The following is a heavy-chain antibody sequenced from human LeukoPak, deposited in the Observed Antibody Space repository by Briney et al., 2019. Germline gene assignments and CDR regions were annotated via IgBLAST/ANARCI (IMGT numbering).Heavy chain of an antibody. CDR2: ISGSGGST. V-gene: IGHV3-23*01. CDR3: AKSDSSGWYSSDY. D-gene: IGHD6-19*01. J-gene: IGHJ4*02. Sequence: PGESLRLSCAASGFTFSSYAMSWVRQPPGKGLEWVSAISGSGGSTYYADSVKGRFTTSRNNSKNTLYLQTNSLRAEDTAVYYCAKSDSSGWYSSDYWGQGTLVTVSS. CDR1: GFTFSSYA.